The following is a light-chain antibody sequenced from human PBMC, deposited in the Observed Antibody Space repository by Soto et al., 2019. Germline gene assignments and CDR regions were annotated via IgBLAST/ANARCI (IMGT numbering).Light chain of an antibody. CDR2: WAS. CDR1: QSVLYSSNNKNY. V-gene: IGKV4-1*01. J-gene: IGKJ1*01. Sequence: DIVMTQSPDSLAVSLGERATINCKSSQSVLYSSNNKNYLAWYQQKPGQPPKLLIYWASTRESGVPDRFSGSGSGTDFTLTISSLLAEDVAVYYCQQYYSFWTFGQGTKVEIK. CDR3: QQYYSFWT.